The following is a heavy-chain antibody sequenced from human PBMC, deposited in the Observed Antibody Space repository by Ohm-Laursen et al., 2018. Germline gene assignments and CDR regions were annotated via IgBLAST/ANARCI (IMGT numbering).Heavy chain of an antibody. J-gene: IGHJ4*02. CDR2: ISSSSSYI. CDR3: ARGKSSGWARY. Sequence: SLRLSCSASGFTFSSYSMNWVRQAPGKGLEWVSSISSSSSYIYYADSVKGRFTISRDNAKNSLYLQMNSLRAEDTAVYYCARGKSSGWARYWGQGTLVTVSS. CDR1: GFTFSSYS. V-gene: IGHV3-21*01. D-gene: IGHD6-19*01.